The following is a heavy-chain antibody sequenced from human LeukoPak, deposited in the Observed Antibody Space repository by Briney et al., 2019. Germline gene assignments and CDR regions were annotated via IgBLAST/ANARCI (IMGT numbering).Heavy chain of an antibody. J-gene: IGHJ6*03. CDR3: ARDCGDSYGYPTDYYYYYMDV. D-gene: IGHD5-18*01. CDR1: GFTFSSYA. V-gene: IGHV3-21*01. CDR2: ISSSSSYI. Sequence: KAGGSLRLSCAASGFTFSSYAMNWVRQAPGKGLEWVSSISSSSSYIYYADSVKGRFTISRDNAKNSLYLQMNSLRAEDTAVYYCARDCGDSYGYPTDYYYYYMDVWGKGTTVTVSS.